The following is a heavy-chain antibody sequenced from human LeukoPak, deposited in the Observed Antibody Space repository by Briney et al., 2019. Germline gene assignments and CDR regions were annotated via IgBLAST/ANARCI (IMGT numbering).Heavy chain of an antibody. CDR3: ARGGSGFDP. Sequence: ASVKVSCKASGYTFTGYYMHWVRQAPGQGLEWMGWINPNSGGTNYAQKFQGRVTITRDTSASTAYMELSSLRSDDMAVYYCARGGSGFDPWGQGTLVTVSS. D-gene: IGHD2-15*01. V-gene: IGHV1-2*02. CDR2: INPNSGGT. J-gene: IGHJ5*02. CDR1: GYTFTGYY.